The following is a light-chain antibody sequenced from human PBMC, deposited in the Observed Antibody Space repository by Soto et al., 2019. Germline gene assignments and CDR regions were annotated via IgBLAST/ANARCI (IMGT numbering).Light chain of an antibody. Sequence: DIQMTQSPSSLSASVGDRVTITFRASQGISIYLAWYQQKPGKVPKLLIYDASTLQSGVPSRFSGSGSGTDFTLTIGSLQPEDVATYYCQKYNGAPLTFGGGTKVEIK. CDR3: QKYNGAPLT. V-gene: IGKV1-27*01. J-gene: IGKJ4*01. CDR1: QGISIY. CDR2: DAS.